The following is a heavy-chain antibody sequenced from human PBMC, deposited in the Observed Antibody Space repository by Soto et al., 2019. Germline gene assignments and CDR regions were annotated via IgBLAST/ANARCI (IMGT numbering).Heavy chain of an antibody. V-gene: IGHV3-53*02. D-gene: IGHD3-22*01. CDR3: ASRPKLPTITTVSWPLYF. CDR1: GFTISDKY. CDR2: INGGGDT. Sequence: EVQLVETGGGLIQPGGSLRLSCAASGFTISDKYMSWVRQAPGKGLEWVSVINGGGDTFYPDSVKGRFTISRDNSENTLYLQMNNLRAEDTAIYYCASRPKLPTITTVSWPLYFGGPGTLVTVSS. J-gene: IGHJ4*02.